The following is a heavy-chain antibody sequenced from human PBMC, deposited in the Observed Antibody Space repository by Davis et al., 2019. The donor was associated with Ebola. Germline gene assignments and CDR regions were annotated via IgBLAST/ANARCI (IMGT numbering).Heavy chain of an antibody. CDR1: GGSISSYY. Sequence: SETLSLTCTVSGGSISSYYWGWIRQPPGKGLEWIGTIYHSGSTYYNPSLKSRVTISVDRSKNQFSLKLSSVTAADTAVYYCARGDSSDGMDVWGKGTTVTVSS. CDR2: IYHSGST. D-gene: IGHD3-22*01. J-gene: IGHJ6*04. V-gene: IGHV4-39*07. CDR3: ARGDSSDGMDV.